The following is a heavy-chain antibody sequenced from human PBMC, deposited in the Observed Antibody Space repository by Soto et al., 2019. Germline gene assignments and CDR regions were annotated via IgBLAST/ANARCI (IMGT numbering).Heavy chain of an antibody. CDR3: ARVAGYYYYYGMDV. CDR2: ISYSGSP. J-gene: IGHJ6*02. CDR1: GGSISSGGYY. D-gene: IGHD6-19*01. Sequence: QVQLQESGPGLVQPSQTLSLTCSVSGGSISSGGYYWTWIRQHPGKGLEWIGYISYSGSPYYNPSRKSPVSISVDTSKNQFSLKLSSVTAADTAVYYCARVAGYYYYYGMDVWGQGTTVTVSS. V-gene: IGHV4-31*01.